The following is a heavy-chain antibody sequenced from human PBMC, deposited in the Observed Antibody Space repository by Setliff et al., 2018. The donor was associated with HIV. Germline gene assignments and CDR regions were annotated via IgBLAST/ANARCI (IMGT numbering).Heavy chain of an antibody. V-gene: IGHV1-69*13. CDR2: ITPIFGTT. J-gene: IGHJ6*03. Sequence: ASVKVSCKASGGTFSSYAISWVRRAPGQGPAWMGAITPIFGTTKYAQRFQGRVTITADASTSTAYMELSSLRSEDTAVYYCATNREQLAMTYYYYYMDVWGKGTTVTVSS. CDR3: ATNREQLAMTYYYYYMDV. D-gene: IGHD6-13*01. CDR1: GGTFSSYA.